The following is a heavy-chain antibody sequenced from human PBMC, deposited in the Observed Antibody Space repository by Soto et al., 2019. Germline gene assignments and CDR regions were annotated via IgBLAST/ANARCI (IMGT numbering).Heavy chain of an antibody. J-gene: IGHJ4*02. CDR2: ISDSGST. CDR3: ASDTGGDSCTSTSCLYFVDH. Sequence: EVQLLESGGALVQPGGSLRLSCAASGFTFSNHAMNWVRQAPGKGLEWVSTISDSGSTYYADSVKGRFTISRDNSKNTRYLQMNSLRAEDTAVYYCASDTGGDSCTSTSCLYFVDHWGQGTLVIVSS. CDR1: GFTFSNHA. D-gene: IGHD2-2*01. V-gene: IGHV3-23*01.